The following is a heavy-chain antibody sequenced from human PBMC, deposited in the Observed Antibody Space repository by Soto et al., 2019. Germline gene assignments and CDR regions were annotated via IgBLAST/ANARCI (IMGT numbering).Heavy chain of an antibody. CDR1: GFTFSSYS. D-gene: IGHD4-17*01. V-gene: IGHV3-21*01. Sequence: EVQLVESGGGLVKPGGSLRLSCAASGFTFSSYSMNWVRQAPGKGLEWVSSISSSSSYIYYADSVKGRFTISRDNAKKALYLQMNSLRAEDTAVYYCARDPRTTVVTQADFDYWGQGTLVTVSS. CDR2: ISSSSSYI. J-gene: IGHJ4*02. CDR3: ARDPRTTVVTQADFDY.